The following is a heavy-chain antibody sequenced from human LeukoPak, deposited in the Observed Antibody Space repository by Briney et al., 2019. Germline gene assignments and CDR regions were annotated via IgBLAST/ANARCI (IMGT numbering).Heavy chain of an antibody. Sequence: GGSLRLSCAVSGFPFSTNAMSWVRRAPGKGLEGVSGVSGSGDGTYYADSVKGRFTISRDNSKNTLYLQMNSLRAEDTAVYYCAKVSGNYGDPFDYWGQGTLVTVSS. CDR1: GFPFSTNA. CDR2: VSGSGDGT. D-gene: IGHD4-17*01. J-gene: IGHJ4*02. V-gene: IGHV3-23*01. CDR3: AKVSGNYGDPFDY.